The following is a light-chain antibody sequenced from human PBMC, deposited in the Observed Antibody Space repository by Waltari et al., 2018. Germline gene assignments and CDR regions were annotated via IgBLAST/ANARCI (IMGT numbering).Light chain of an antibody. V-gene: IGLV1-44*01. CDR1: TDT. Sequence: SVLTQPPSVSGTPGQRVTISCSGNTDTIHWYQHLPGAAPRLLIYYYTYRPSGVPDRFSGSKSGTSASLAITVLQSEDEGDYYCASWDDTVNGPVFGGGTKLTVL. CDR2: YYT. J-gene: IGLJ3*02. CDR3: ASWDDTVNGPV.